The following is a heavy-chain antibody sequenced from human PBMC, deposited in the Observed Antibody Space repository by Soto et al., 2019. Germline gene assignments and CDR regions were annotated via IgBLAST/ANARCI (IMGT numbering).Heavy chain of an antibody. CDR3: AKGRSSMRVVVMDY. J-gene: IGHJ4*02. Sequence: EVQLVESGGALVQPGRSLRLSCVASGFNFDDSAMNWVRQVPGKGLEWVSGITWNSGHILYADSVKGRFTISRDNAKKTLYLELKSLRPEDTALYYCAKGRSSMRVVVMDYWGQGTPVTVSS. D-gene: IGHD3-22*01. CDR2: ITWNSGHI. V-gene: IGHV3-9*01. CDR1: GFNFDDSA.